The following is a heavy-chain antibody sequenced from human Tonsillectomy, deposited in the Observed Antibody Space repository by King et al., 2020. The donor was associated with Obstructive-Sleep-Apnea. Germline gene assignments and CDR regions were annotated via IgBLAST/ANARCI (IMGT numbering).Heavy chain of an antibody. V-gene: IGHV3-9*01. CDR1: GFTFDDYA. CDR2: ISWNSGSI. J-gene: IGHJ4*02. CDR3: AKTPSVTLVRGVVFDY. Sequence: VQLVESGGGLVQPGRSLRLSCAASGFTFDDYAMHWVRQAPGKGLEWVSGISWNSGSIGYADSVKGRFTISRDNAKNSLYLQMNSLRAEDTALYYCAKTPSVTLVRGVVFDYWGQGTLVTVSS. D-gene: IGHD3-10*01.